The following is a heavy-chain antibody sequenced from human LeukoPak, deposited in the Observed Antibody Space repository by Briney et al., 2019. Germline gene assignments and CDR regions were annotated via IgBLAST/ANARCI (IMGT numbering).Heavy chain of an antibody. D-gene: IGHD1-26*01. CDR2: ISSSGSTI. J-gene: IGHJ4*02. CDR3: ARGPPTRVGATGGLVDY. Sequence: GGSLRRSCAASGFTFSSYEMNWVRQAPGKGLEWVSYISSSGSTIYYADSVKGRFTISRDNAKNSLYLQMNSLRAEDTAVYYCARGPPTRVGATGGLVDYWGQGTLVTVSS. V-gene: IGHV3-48*03. CDR1: GFTFSSYE.